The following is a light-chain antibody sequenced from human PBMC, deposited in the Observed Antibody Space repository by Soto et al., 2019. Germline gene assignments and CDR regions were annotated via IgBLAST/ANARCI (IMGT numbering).Light chain of an antibody. V-gene: IGKV3-15*01. CDR2: HTS. J-gene: IGKJ1*01. Sequence: EIVMTPSPAPLSVSPGEKATLSCRASQSISTNLAWYQQKPGQAPRLLIYHTSTRATGIPARFSGSGPGNKFTLTTRGLQSEDLAVYYCKKYSDWHQTFGQGT. CDR3: KKYSDWHQT. CDR1: QSISTN.